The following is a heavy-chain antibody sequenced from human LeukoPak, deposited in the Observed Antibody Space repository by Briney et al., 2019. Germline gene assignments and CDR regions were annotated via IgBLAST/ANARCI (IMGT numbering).Heavy chain of an antibody. CDR3: AKDLSSSWNYFDY. CDR2: ISWNSGSI. D-gene: IGHD6-13*01. Sequence: GGSLRLSCAASGFTFDDYAMHWVRQAPGKGLEWVSGISWNSGSIGYADSVKGRFTISRDNAKNSLYLQMNSLRAEDTALYYCAKDLSSSWNYFDYWGQGTLVTVSS. J-gene: IGHJ4*02. CDR1: GFTFDDYA. V-gene: IGHV3-9*01.